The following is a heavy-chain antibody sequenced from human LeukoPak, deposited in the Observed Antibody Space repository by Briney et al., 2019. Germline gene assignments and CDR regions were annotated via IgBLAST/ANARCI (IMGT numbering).Heavy chain of an antibody. V-gene: IGHV1-69*06. CDR3: ARVDRTVMVTPPWSFDY. CDR2: IIPIFGTA. D-gene: IGHD4-23*01. J-gene: IGHJ4*02. Sequence: GASVKVSCKASGGTFSNYAISWVRQAPGQGLEWMGGIIPIFGTANYAQKFQGRVTITADKSTSTAYMELSSLRFEDKAVYYCARVDRTVMVTPPWSFDYGGQGPRAPVS. CDR1: GGTFSNYA.